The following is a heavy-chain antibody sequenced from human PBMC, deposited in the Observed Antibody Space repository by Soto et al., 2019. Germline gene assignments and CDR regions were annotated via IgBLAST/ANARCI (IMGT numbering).Heavy chain of an antibody. Sequence: QVQLVQSGAEMKKPGSSVKVSCKASGGIFISYTIAWVRQAPGQGLEWMGRIIPILDIANYAQKFQGRLTITTDNSTSTAYMELSSLRSEDTAMYSCARDPDYGDYVGGFDLWGQGTMVTVSS. CDR2: IIPILDIA. CDR1: GGIFISYT. D-gene: IGHD4-17*01. J-gene: IGHJ3*01. V-gene: IGHV1-69*08. CDR3: ARDPDYGDYVGGFDL.